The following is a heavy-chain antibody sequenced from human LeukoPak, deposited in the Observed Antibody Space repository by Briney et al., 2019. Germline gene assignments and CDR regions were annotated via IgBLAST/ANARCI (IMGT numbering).Heavy chain of an antibody. J-gene: IGHJ4*02. Sequence: GGSLRLSCAASGFSFSSYSMNWARQSPGKGLEWVANINQDGTEKNSVDSVKGRFTISRDNAKSSLFLQMNSLSAEDTAVYYCASTQTFDYWGQGTLVTVSS. CDR2: INQDGTEK. CDR3: ASTQTFDY. CDR1: GFSFSSYS. V-gene: IGHV3-7*01.